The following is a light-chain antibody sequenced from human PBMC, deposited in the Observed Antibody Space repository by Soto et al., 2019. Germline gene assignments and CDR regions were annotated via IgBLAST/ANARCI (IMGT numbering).Light chain of an antibody. Sequence: DIVMTQTPLSLPVTPGEPASISCRSSQSLLDSDDGNTYLDWYLQKPGQSPQLLIYTLSYRASGRPAEFSGSGSGTDFTLKISRVEAEDVGVYYCMQRIEFPYTFGQGTKLEIK. J-gene: IGKJ2*01. V-gene: IGKV2-40*01. CDR3: MQRIEFPYT. CDR2: TLS. CDR1: QSLLDSDDGNTY.